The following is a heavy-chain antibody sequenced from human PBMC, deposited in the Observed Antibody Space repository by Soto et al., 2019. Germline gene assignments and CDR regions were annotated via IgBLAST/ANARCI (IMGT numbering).Heavy chain of an antibody. Sequence: SETLSLTCAVYGGPFSGYYWSWIRQPPGKGLEWTGEINHSGSTNYNPSLKSRVTISVDTSKNQFSLKLSSVTAADTAVYYCASVKGGSYYHNYYGMDVWGHGTTVTVSS. V-gene: IGHV4-34*01. J-gene: IGHJ6*02. CDR1: GGPFSGYY. CDR3: ASVKGGSYYHNYYGMDV. CDR2: INHSGST. D-gene: IGHD1-26*01.